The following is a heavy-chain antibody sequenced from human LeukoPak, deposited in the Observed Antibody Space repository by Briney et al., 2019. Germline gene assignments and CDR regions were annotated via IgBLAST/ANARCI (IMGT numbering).Heavy chain of an antibody. D-gene: IGHD2-21*02. V-gene: IGHV1-69*04. Sequence: SVKVSCKASGGTFSSYAISWVRQAPGQGLEWMGRIIPILGIANYAQKFQGRVTITADTSTGTAYMELRSLRSDDTAVYYCARDLPGGDCCLPLDVFDIWGQGTMVTVSS. CDR1: GGTFSSYA. CDR3: ARDLPGGDCCLPLDVFDI. J-gene: IGHJ3*02. CDR2: IIPILGIA.